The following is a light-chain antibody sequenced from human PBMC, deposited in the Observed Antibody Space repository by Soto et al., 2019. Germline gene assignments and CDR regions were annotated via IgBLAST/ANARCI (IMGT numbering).Light chain of an antibody. J-gene: IGKJ1*01. CDR3: QQLNSYPPT. CDR2: GAS. Sequence: EIVMTQSPATLSVSPGEGATLFCRASQSISNNLAWYQQKPGQAPRLLIYGASSRATGVPAKFSGSGSGTEFTLTISSLQPEDFATYYCQQLNSYPPTFGQGTKVDIK. V-gene: IGKV3-15*01. CDR1: QSISNN.